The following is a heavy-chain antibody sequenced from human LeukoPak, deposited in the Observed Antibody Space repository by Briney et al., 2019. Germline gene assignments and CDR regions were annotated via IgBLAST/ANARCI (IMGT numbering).Heavy chain of an antibody. D-gene: IGHD4-23*01. J-gene: IGHJ3*02. CDR3: ARDKYGGNSNAFDI. CDR2: ISNSGTTI. Sequence: GGSLRLSCAASGFIFSNYEMYWVRQGPGKGLEWVSYISNSGTTIYYADYVQGRFTISRDNAKNTLFLQMNSLRAEDTAVYYCARDKYGGNSNAFDIWGQGTLVTVSS. V-gene: IGHV3-48*03. CDR1: GFIFSNYE.